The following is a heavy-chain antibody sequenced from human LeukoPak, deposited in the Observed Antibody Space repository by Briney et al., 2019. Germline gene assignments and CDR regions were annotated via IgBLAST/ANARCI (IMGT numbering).Heavy chain of an antibody. V-gene: IGHV1-18*04. CDR3: ARDRSQYCSGGSCYSGSVGWFDP. CDR1: GYTFTSYG. J-gene: IGHJ5*02. Sequence: ASVKVSCKASGYTFTSYGISWVRQAPGQGLEWMGWISAYNGNTNYAQKLQGRVTMTTDTSTSTAYMELRSLRSDDTAVYYCARDRSQYCSGGSCYSGSVGWFDPWGQGTLVTVSS. D-gene: IGHD2-15*01. CDR2: ISAYNGNT.